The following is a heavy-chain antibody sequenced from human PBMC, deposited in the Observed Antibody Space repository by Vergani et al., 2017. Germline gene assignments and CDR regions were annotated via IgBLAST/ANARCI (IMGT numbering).Heavy chain of an antibody. CDR2: ISSSGSTI. CDR1: GFTFSSYE. D-gene: IGHD4-17*01. Sequence: EVQLVESGGGLVQPGGSLRLSCAASGFTFSSYEMNWVRQAPGKGLEWVSYISSSGSTIYYADSVKGRFTISRDNAKYSLYLQMNSLRAEDTAVYYCARYRKNDYGDYERGLGSSGCWGQGTLVTVSS. V-gene: IGHV3-48*03. J-gene: IGHJ4*02. CDR3: ARYRKNDYGDYERGLGSSGC.